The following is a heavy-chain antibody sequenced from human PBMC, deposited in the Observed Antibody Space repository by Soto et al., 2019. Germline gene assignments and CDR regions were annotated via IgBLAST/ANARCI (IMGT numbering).Heavy chain of an antibody. CDR2: IIPIFGTA. J-gene: IGHJ6*02. CDR1: GGTFSSYA. CDR3: ASSGYQIKYYYYYGMDV. D-gene: IGHD3-22*01. V-gene: IGHV1-69*12. Sequence: QVQLVQSGAEVKKPGSSVKVSCKASGGTFSSYAISWVRQAPGQGLEWMGGIIPIFGTANCAQKFQGRVTITADESTSTAYMELSSLRSEDTAVYYCASSGYQIKYYYYYGMDVWGQGTTVTVSS.